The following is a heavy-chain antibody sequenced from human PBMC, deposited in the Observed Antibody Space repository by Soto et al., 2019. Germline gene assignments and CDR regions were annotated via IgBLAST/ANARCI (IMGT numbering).Heavy chain of an antibody. CDR2: IYYSGST. V-gene: IGHV4-59*01. Sequence: LETLSLTCTVSGGSISSYYWSWIRQPPGKGLEWIGYIYYSGSTNYNPSLKSRVTISVDTSKNQFSLKLSSVTAADTAVYYCAMSYDFWSGYTKRPYYYYMDVWGKGTTVTVSS. CDR3: AMSYDFWSGYTKRPYYYYMDV. CDR1: GGSISSYY. D-gene: IGHD3-3*01. J-gene: IGHJ6*03.